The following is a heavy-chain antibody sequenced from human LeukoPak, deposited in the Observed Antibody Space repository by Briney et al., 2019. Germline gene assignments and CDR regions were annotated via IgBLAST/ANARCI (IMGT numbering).Heavy chain of an antibody. D-gene: IGHD2-2*01. CDR1: GFTFSSYA. CDR2: ISSSSSYI. V-gene: IGHV3-21*01. J-gene: IGHJ5*02. Sequence: GGSLRLSCGTSGFTFSSYALSWVRRAPGKGLEWVSSISSSSSYIYYADSVKGRFTISRDNAKNSLYLQMNSLRAEDTAVYYCARESVGDIVVVPAAQGWFDPWGQGTLVTVSS. CDR3: ARESVGDIVVVPAAQGWFDP.